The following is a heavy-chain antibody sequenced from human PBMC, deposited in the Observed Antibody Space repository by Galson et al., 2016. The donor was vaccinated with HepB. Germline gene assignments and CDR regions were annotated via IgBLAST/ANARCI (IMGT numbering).Heavy chain of an antibody. CDR2: INHTGGT. D-gene: IGHD2-15*01. CDR3: ATGYCSGGSCYSGAFHI. Sequence: SETLSLTCTVNGGSLSAYYWNWIRQPPGKGLEWIGEINHTGGTDYTPSLKSRVSISIDTSKNHFSLNLNSVTAADTAVYFCATGYCSGGSCYSGAFHIWGQGTMVTVSA. CDR1: GGSLSAYY. J-gene: IGHJ3*02. V-gene: IGHV4-34*01.